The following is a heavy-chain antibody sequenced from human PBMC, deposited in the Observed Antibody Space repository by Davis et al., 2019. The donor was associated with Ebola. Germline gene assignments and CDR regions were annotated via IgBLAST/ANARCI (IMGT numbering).Heavy chain of an antibody. D-gene: IGHD4-17*01. V-gene: IGHV4-59*03. Sequence: MPGGSLRLSCTVSAGSISSYYWSWIRQPPGKGLEWIGFIHYRGSTNYSPPFKSRVTLSVDTSRNQFSLKLTSVTAADTAAYYCAGYDYGDSGAFDFWGQGTLVTVSS. CDR1: AGSISSYY. CDR3: AGYDYGDSGAFDF. J-gene: IGHJ3*01. CDR2: IHYRGST.